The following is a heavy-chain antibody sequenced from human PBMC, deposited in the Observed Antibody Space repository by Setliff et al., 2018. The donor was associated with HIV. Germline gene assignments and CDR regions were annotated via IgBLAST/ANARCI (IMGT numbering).Heavy chain of an antibody. D-gene: IGHD3-22*01. CDR1: GYTFTNYG. CDR2: ISAYNGDT. J-gene: IGHJ4*02. V-gene: IGHV1-18*01. Sequence: WASVKVSCKASGYTFTNYGFSWVRQAPGQGLERMGWISAYNGDTKYAQKLQGRVTMTTDTSTSTAHMELRSLRSDDTAVYYCARGSRGARASKIDSSGYYLVYWGQGTLVTVSS. CDR3: ARGSRGARASKIDSSGYYLVY.